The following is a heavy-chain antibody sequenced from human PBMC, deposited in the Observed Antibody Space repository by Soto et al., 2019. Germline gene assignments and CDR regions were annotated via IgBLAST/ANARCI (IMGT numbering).Heavy chain of an antibody. V-gene: IGHV3-13*01. Sequence: GGSLRLSCAGSGFTFSSYDMHWVRQATGKGLEWVSAIGTAGDTYYPGSVKGRFTISRENAKNSLYLQMNSLRAGDTAVYYCARAASIAARLGYYYGMDVWGQRTTVTVSS. J-gene: IGHJ6*02. CDR3: ARAASIAARLGYYYGMDV. CDR2: IGTAGDT. D-gene: IGHD6-6*01. CDR1: GFTFSSYD.